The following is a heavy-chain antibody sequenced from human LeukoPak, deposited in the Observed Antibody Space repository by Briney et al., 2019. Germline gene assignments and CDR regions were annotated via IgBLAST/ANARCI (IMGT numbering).Heavy chain of an antibody. J-gene: IGHJ6*04. V-gene: IGHV3-48*03. Sequence: PGGSLRLSCAASGFTFSSYAMSWVRQAPGRGLEWVSYISSSGSTIYYADSVKGRFTISRDNAKNSLYLQMNSLRAEDTAVYYCAELGTTMIGGVWGKGTTVTISS. D-gene: IGHD3-10*02. CDR2: ISSSGSTI. CDR3: AELGTTMIGGV. CDR1: GFTFSSYA.